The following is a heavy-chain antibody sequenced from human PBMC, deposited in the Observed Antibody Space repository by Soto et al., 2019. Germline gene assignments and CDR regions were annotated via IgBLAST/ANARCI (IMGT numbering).Heavy chain of an antibody. Sequence: XGSLRLSCLASGFTLSGYNMNWVRQAPGKGLEWLSSISTTGAYIHYAASVKGRFAISRDNAKSTVYLQMSSLRGEDTAIYYCARDRHSGSYSWFHPWGQGTLVTVSS. D-gene: IGHD1-26*01. CDR2: ISTTGAYI. CDR3: ARDRHSGSYSWFHP. J-gene: IGHJ5*02. CDR1: GFTLSGYN. V-gene: IGHV3-21*01.